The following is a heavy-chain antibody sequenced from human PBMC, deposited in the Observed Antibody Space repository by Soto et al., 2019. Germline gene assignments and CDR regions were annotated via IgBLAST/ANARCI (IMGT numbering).Heavy chain of an antibody. CDR1: GGSISSSHW. CDR3: ASSGGGEDY. D-gene: IGHD3-16*01. V-gene: IGHV4-4*02. CDR2: IYHSGST. J-gene: IGHJ4*02. Sequence: QVQLQESGPGLVKPSGILSLSCAVSGGSISSSHWWTWVRQPPGKGLEWIGEIYHSGSTNYNPSLKSRVTISVDTSRNQFSLNLSSVTAADTAVYYCASSGGGEDYWGQGILVTVSS.